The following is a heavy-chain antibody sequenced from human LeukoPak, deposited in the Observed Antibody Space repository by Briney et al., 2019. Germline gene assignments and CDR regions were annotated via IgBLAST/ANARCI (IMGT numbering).Heavy chain of an antibody. D-gene: IGHD5-12*01. CDR2: IYSGGST. CDR1: GFTVSSNY. Sequence: GGSLRLSCAASGFTVSSNYMSWVRQAPGKGLEWVSVIYSGGSTYYADSVKGRFTISRDNSKNTLYLQMNSLRAEDTAVYYCAKDLRTISGLDIWGQGTTVTVSS. V-gene: IGHV3-66*01. CDR3: AKDLRTISGLDI. J-gene: IGHJ3*02.